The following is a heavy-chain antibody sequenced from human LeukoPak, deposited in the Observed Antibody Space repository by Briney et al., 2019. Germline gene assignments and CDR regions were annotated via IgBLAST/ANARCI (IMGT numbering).Heavy chain of an antibody. CDR1: GFTFSSYG. CDR3: TRALNGFDI. V-gene: IGHV3-30*03. J-gene: IGHJ3*02. CDR2: ISYDGSNK. Sequence: GRSLRLSCAASGFTFSSYGMHWVRQAPGKGLEWVAVISYDGSNKYYVDSVKGRFTISRDNSKNTLYLQMNSLRAEDTAVYYCTRALNGFDIWGPGTLVTVSS.